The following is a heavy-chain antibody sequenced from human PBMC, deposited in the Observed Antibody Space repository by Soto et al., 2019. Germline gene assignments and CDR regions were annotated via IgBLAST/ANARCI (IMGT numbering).Heavy chain of an antibody. D-gene: IGHD3-22*01. CDR2: IYYSGST. V-gene: IGHV4-39*01. Sequence: PSETLSLTCTVSGGSISSSSYYWGWIRRPPGKGLEWIGSIYYSGSTYYNPSLKSRVTISVDTSKNQFSLKLSSVTAADTAVYYCARLAYYYDSSGYYHFDYWGQGTLVTVSS. CDR1: GGSISSSSYY. CDR3: ARLAYYYDSSGYYHFDY. J-gene: IGHJ4*02.